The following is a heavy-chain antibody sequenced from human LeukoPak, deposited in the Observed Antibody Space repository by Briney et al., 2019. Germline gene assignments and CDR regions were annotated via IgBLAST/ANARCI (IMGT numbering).Heavy chain of an antibody. J-gene: IGHJ4*02. V-gene: IGHV7-4-1*02. D-gene: IGHD3-22*01. CDR1: GYTFTSYG. CDR2: INTNTGNP. CDR3: ARGGGYYYDSSGYYYS. Sequence: ASVKVSCKASGYTFTSYGISWVRQAPGQGLEWMGWINTNTGNPTYAQGFTGRFVFSLDTSVSTAYLQISSLKAEDTAVYYCARGGGYYYDSSGYYYSWGQGTLVTVSS.